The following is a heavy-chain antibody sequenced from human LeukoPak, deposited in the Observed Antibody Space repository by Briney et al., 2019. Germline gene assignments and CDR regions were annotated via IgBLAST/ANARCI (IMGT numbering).Heavy chain of an antibody. D-gene: IGHD5-24*01. J-gene: IGHJ4*02. V-gene: IGHV1-69*13. CDR3: ARAKNEMATTYYFDY. CDR2: IIPIFGTA. Sequence: SVKVSCKASGGTFSSYAISWVRLAPGQGLEWMGGIIPIFGTANYAQKFQGRVTITADESTSTAYMELSSLRSEDTAVYYCARAKNEMATTYYFDYWGQGTLVTVSS. CDR1: GGTFSSYA.